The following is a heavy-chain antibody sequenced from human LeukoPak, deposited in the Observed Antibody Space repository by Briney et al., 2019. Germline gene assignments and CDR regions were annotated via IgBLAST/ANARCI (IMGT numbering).Heavy chain of an antibody. D-gene: IGHD5-18*01. V-gene: IGHV3-48*01. Sequence: PGGSLRLSCAASGFTFSSYSMNWVRQAPGKGLEWVSYISSNSFTIYSADSVKGRFTTSRDNAKNSLYLQMNSLRAEDTAVYYCARESYSYVPSSWGQGTLVTVSS. CDR3: ARESYSYVPSS. CDR2: ISSNSFTI. CDR1: GFTFSSYS. J-gene: IGHJ4*02.